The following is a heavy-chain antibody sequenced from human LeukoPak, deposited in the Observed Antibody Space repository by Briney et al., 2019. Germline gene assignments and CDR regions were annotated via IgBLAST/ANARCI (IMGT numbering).Heavy chain of an antibody. J-gene: IGHJ4*02. CDR1: GFTFRSYG. V-gene: IGHV3-30*18. CDR2: ISYHGSEK. D-gene: IGHD3-16*01. CDR3: AKPGGSYLDY. Sequence: QSGGSLRLSCAASGFTFRSYGMHGVRQAPGKGLEWVAVISYHGSEKYFADSVKGRFTISRENSRNTLYLQMNSLRPEDTAVYYCAKPGGSYLDYWGRGTLVTVTS.